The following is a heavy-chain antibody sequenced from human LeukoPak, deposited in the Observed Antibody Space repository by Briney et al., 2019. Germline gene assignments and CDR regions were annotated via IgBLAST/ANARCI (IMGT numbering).Heavy chain of an antibody. D-gene: IGHD6-19*01. Sequence: GGSLRLSCAASGFTFSSYAMRWVRQAPGKGLEWVSDISGSGGGTYYADSVKGRFTISRDNSKNTLYLQMNSLRAEDTAVYYCAKDYEIAVAVTLAYWGQRTLVTASS. V-gene: IGHV3-23*01. CDR3: AKDYEIAVAVTLAY. CDR1: GFTFSSYA. J-gene: IGHJ4*02. CDR2: ISGSGGGT.